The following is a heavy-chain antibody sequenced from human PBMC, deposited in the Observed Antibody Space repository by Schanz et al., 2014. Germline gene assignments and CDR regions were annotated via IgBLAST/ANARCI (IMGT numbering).Heavy chain of an antibody. CDR1: GFTFSDSW. CDR2: TSNDGSFT. CDR3: ARPLGPNYYYYGLDV. J-gene: IGHJ6*02. Sequence: VQLVESGGGLVQPGGSLRLSCAASGFTFSDSWMHWVRQAPGKGLVWVSRTSNDGSFTTFADSVKGRFTISRDNAKNTLYLQMNSLRAEDTAVYYCARPLGPNYYYYGLDVWGQGTTVTVSS. V-gene: IGHV3-74*01.